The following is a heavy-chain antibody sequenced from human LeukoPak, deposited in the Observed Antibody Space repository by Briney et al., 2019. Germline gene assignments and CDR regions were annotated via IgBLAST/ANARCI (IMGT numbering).Heavy chain of an antibody. CDR1: GYTFTSYY. CDR2: INPSGGST. CDR3: ARDAFGRVYAIMGRNWYFDL. Sequence: GASVKVSCKASGYTFTSYYMHWVRQAPGQGLEWMGIINPSGGSTSYAQKFQGRVTMTRDTSTSTVYMELSSLRSEDTAVYYCARDAFGRVYAIMGRNWYFDLWGRGTLVTVSS. D-gene: IGHD2-8*01. V-gene: IGHV1-46*01. J-gene: IGHJ2*01.